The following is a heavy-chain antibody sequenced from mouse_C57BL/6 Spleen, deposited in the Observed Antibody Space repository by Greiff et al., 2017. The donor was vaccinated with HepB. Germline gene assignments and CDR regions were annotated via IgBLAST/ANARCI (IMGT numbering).Heavy chain of an antibody. Sequence: VQLQQSGAELARPGASVKLSCKASGYTFTSYGISWVKQRTGQGLEWIGEIYPRSGNTYYNEKFKGKATLTADKSSSTAYMELRSLTSEDSAVYFCARSHYYGSSPFFDYWGQGTTLTVSS. CDR2: IYPRSGNT. CDR1: GYTFTSYG. D-gene: IGHD1-1*01. J-gene: IGHJ2*01. CDR3: ARSHYYGSSPFFDY. V-gene: IGHV1-81*01.